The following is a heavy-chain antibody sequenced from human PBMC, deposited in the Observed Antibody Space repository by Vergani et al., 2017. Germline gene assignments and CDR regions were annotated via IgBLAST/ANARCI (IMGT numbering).Heavy chain of an antibody. V-gene: IGHV3-11*01. CDR3: ARDRKFESYYDYVWGSYRQQYYFDY. D-gene: IGHD3-16*02. CDR2: ISSSGSTI. J-gene: IGHJ4*02. CDR1: GFTFSDYY. Sequence: QVQLVESGGGLVKPGGSLRLSCAASGFTFSDYYMSWIRQAPGKGLEWVSYISSSGSTIYYADSVKGRFTISRDNAKNSLYLQMNSLRAEDTAVYYCARDRKFESYYDYVWGSYRQQYYFDYWGQGTLVTVSS.